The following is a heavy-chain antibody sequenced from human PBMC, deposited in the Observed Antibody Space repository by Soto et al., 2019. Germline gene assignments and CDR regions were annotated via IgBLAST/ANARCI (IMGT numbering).Heavy chain of an antibody. Sequence: SETLSLTCTVSGGSISSYYWSWIRQPPGKGLEWIGYIYDSGSTNYNPSLKSRVTISVDTSKNQFSLKLNSVTAADTAVYYCTKGGIYGFDPWGQGTLVTVSS. V-gene: IGHV4-59*01. D-gene: IGHD2-2*01. J-gene: IGHJ5*02. CDR1: GGSISSYY. CDR3: TKGGIYGFDP. CDR2: IYDSGST.